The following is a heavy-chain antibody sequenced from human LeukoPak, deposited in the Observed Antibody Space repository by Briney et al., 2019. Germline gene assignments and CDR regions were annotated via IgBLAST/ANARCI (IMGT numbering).Heavy chain of an antibody. Sequence: GGSLRLSCAASGFTFSNAWMNWVRQAPGKGLEWVGRIKSKTDGGTTDYAAPVKGRFTISRDDSKNTLYLQMNSLKTEDTAVYYCTTGLTQYYYDSSGYTQDYWGQGTLVTVSS. CDR1: GFTFSNAW. D-gene: IGHD3-22*01. J-gene: IGHJ4*02. V-gene: IGHV3-15*07. CDR2: IKSKTDGGTT. CDR3: TTGLTQYYYDSSGYTQDY.